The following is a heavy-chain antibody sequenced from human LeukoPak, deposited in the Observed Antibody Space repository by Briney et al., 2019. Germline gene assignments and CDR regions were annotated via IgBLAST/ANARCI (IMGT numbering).Heavy chain of an antibody. V-gene: IGHV3-23*01. CDR3: AKDRAYDSKGYYWRYYDY. D-gene: IGHD3-22*01. Sequence: KPGGSLRLSCAASGFTFSNFAMSWVRQAAGKGLEWVSAISGSGGSTYYEDSVKGRFTISRDNSKNTLYLQINSLRAEDTAVYYCAKDRAYDSKGYYWRYYDYWGQGTLVTVSS. CDR1: GFTFSNFA. CDR2: ISGSGGST. J-gene: IGHJ4*02.